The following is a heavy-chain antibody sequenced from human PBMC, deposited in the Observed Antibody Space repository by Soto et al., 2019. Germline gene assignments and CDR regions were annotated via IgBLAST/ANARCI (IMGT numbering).Heavy chain of an antibody. Sequence: EVQLVESGGGLVQPGGSLRLSCAASGFTFSSYEMNWVRQAPGKGLEWVSYISSSGSTYYADSVKGRFTISRDNSKNTLSLQMNSLRAEDTAVYYCAKRRGEGYFDLWGRGSLFTVSS. CDR2: ISSSGST. V-gene: IGHV3-48*03. CDR1: GFTFSSYE. J-gene: IGHJ2*01. D-gene: IGHD3-10*01. CDR3: AKRRGEGYFDL.